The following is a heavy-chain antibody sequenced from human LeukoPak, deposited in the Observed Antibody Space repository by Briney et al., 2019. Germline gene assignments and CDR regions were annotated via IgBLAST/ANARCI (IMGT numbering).Heavy chain of an antibody. V-gene: IGHV1-69*05. Sequence: GASVKVSCKASGGTFSSYAISWVRQAPGQGREWMGGIIPIFGTANYAQKFQGRVTITTDESTSTAYMELSSLRSEDTAVYYCARGFYDSSGYYGGAYYFDYWGQGTLVTVSS. J-gene: IGHJ4*02. CDR1: GGTFSSYA. CDR2: IIPIFGTA. D-gene: IGHD3-22*01. CDR3: ARGFYDSSGYYGGAYYFDY.